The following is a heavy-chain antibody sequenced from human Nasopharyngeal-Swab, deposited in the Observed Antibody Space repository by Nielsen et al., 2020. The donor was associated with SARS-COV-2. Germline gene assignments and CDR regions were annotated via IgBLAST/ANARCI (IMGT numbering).Heavy chain of an antibody. D-gene: IGHD2-2*02. CDR2: INPNSGGT. CDR3: ARGHPSSIVVVPAAIRPGFDP. J-gene: IGHJ5*02. Sequence: ASVKVSCKASGYTFTGYYMHWVRQAPGQGLEWMGRINPNSGGTNYAQKFQGRVTMTRNTSISTAYMELSSLRSEDTAVYYCARGHPSSIVVVPAAIRPGFDPWGQGTLVTVPS. CDR1: GYTFTGYY. V-gene: IGHV1-2*06.